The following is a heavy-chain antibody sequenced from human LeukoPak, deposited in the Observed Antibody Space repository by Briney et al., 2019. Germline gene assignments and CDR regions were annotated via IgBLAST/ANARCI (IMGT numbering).Heavy chain of an antibody. CDR1: GGSISSYY. CDR2: IYSSGST. J-gene: IGHJ3*02. CDR3: ARDNAFDI. Sequence: SETLSLTCTVSGGSISSYYWSWIRQPAGKGLEWIGRIYSSGSTNYNPSLKRGVTISVDKSKKQFSLKLSSLTAADTAVYYCARDNAFDIWGQGTMVTVSS. V-gene: IGHV4-4*07.